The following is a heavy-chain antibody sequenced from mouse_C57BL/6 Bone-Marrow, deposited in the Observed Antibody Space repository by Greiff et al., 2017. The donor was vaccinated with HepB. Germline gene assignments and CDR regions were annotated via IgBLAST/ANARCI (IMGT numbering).Heavy chain of an antibody. CDR1: GYTFTSYW. Sequence: VQLPESGAELVKPGASVKMSCKASGYTFTSYWITWVKQRPGQGLEWIGDIYPGSGSTNYNEKFKSQATLTVDTSSSTAYMQLSSLTSEDSAVYYCARYYYGSSLWYFDGWGTGTTVTVSS. CDR3: ARYYYGSSLWYFDG. D-gene: IGHD1-1*01. V-gene: IGHV1-55*01. CDR2: IYPGSGST. J-gene: IGHJ1*03.